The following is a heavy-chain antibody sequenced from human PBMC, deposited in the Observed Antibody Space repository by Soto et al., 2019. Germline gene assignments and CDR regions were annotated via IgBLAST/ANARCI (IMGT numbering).Heavy chain of an antibody. CDR2: INPNSGDT. CDR3: ATSRISIAVAGETEYYFDY. Sequence: ASVKVSCKASGYIFTGYYMHWVRQAPGQGLEWMGWINPNSGDTNYTQKFQGWVTMTRDTSISTAYMELSRLRSDDTAVYYCATSRISIAVAGETEYYFDYWGQGTPVTVS. D-gene: IGHD6-19*01. J-gene: IGHJ4*02. V-gene: IGHV1-2*04. CDR1: GYIFTGYY.